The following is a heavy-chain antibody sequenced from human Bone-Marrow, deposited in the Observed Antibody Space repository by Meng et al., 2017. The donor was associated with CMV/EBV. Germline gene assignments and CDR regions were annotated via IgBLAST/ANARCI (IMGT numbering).Heavy chain of an antibody. D-gene: IGHD3-10*01. CDR3: ARGEGYYGSGSYSNYYYGMDV. CDR1: GFNFSNYW. J-gene: IGHJ6*02. CDR2: ISSSSSYI. Sequence: GESLKISCTASGFNFSNYWMHWVRQAPGKGLVWVSSISSSSSYIYYADSVKGRFTISRDNAKNSLYLQMNSLRAEDTAVYYCARGEGYYGSGSYSNYYYGMDVWGQGTTVTVSS. V-gene: IGHV3-21*01.